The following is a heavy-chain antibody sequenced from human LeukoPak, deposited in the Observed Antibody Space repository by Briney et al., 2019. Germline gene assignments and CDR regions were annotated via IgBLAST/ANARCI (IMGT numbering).Heavy chain of an antibody. CDR1: GGSISSYY. CDR3: AREVTYYDILTGYFEYNWFDP. D-gene: IGHD3-9*01. J-gene: IGHJ5*02. Sequence: SETLSLTCTVSGGSISSYYWSWIRQPPGKGLEWIGYIYYSGSTNYNPSLKSRVTISVDTSKNQFSLKLSSVTAADTAVYYCAREVTYYDILTGYFEYNWFDPWGQGTLVTVSS. CDR2: IYYSGST. V-gene: IGHV4-59*01.